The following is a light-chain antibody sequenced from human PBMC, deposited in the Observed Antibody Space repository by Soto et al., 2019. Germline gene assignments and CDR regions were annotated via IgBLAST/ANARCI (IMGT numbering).Light chain of an antibody. Sequence: DIQMTQSPSTLSASVGDRVTISCRASQSIRGWLAWYQQKPGKAPNLLIYDAYTLKSGVPSRFSGSGSGTDFTLTISSLQPDDFATYYCQQYDSNSGTFGQGTKVEV. J-gene: IGKJ1*01. CDR1: QSIRGW. CDR2: DAY. CDR3: QQYDSNSGT. V-gene: IGKV1-5*01.